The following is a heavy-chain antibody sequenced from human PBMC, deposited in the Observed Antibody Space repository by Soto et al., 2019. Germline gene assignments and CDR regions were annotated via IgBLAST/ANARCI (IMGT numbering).Heavy chain of an antibody. CDR2: MNPNSGDT. J-gene: IGHJ4*02. CDR1: GYTFTTYD. Sequence: QVQLVQSGAEVKKPGASVKVSCKTSGYTFTTYDIHWVRQATGQGLEWMGRMNPNSGDTASAQKFQGRLTMTRDTSIDTAYMELSSLRSVDKAVYYCARHPFRLCSSTSCDGGGDFDYWGQGTLVTVSS. CDR3: ARHPFRLCSSTSCDGGGDFDY. V-gene: IGHV1-8*01. D-gene: IGHD2-2*01.